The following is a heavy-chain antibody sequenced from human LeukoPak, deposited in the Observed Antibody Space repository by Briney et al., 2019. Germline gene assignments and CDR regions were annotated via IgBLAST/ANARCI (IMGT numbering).Heavy chain of an antibody. Sequence: GGSLRLSCSASGFSFTSCAMNWVRQAPGKGLEWVSSITTGSSYKYYADSVRGRFSVSRDNAKNSLYLEMSSLRAEDTAVYYCARVEATTARSYYYYYMDVWGKGTTVTVSS. J-gene: IGHJ6*03. V-gene: IGHV3-21*06. CDR1: GFSFTSCA. CDR2: ITTGSSYK. D-gene: IGHD1-1*01. CDR3: ARVEATTARSYYYYYMDV.